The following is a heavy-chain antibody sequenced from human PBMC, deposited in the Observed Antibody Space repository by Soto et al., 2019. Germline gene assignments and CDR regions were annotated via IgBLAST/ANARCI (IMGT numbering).Heavy chain of an antibody. J-gene: IGHJ6*02. CDR2: IDPSDSYT. CDR3: ARLHYDYVWGSYRPAYGMDV. CDR1: GYSFTSYW. V-gene: IGHV5-10-1*01. D-gene: IGHD3-16*02. Sequence: SLKISCKGSGYSFTSYWISWVRQMPGKGLEWMGRIDPSDSYTNYSPSFQGHVTISADKSISTAYLQWSSLKASDTAMYYCARLHYDYVWGSYRPAYGMDVWGQGTTVTVSS.